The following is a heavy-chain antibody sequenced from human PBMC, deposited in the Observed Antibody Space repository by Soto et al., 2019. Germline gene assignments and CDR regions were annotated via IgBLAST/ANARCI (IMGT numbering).Heavy chain of an antibody. J-gene: IGHJ5*02. Sequence: ASVKVSSKASGYTFTTYSIQWVRQAPGQRLEWMGWIRAGNGNTKYAQMFQGRVTMTTDTSTSTAYMELRSLRSDDTAVYYCAMGISRKYNWFDPWGQGTLVTVSS. V-gene: IGHV1-18*01. CDR2: IRAGNGNT. CDR3: AMGISRKYNWFDP. CDR1: GYTFTTYS. D-gene: IGHD3-3*02.